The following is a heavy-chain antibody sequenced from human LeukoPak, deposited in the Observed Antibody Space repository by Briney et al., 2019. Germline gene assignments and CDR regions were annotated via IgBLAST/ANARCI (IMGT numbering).Heavy chain of an antibody. CDR1: GFTVSSNY. V-gene: IGHV3-53*01. D-gene: IGHD1-1*01. Sequence: GGSLRLSCAASGFTVSSNYMSWVRQAPGKGLEWVSVIYSGGSTYYADSVKGRFTISRDNSKNTLYLQMNSLRAEDTAVYYCVTDLKAVHPGAFDIWGQGTMVTVSS. J-gene: IGHJ3*02. CDR2: IYSGGST. CDR3: VTDLKAVHPGAFDI.